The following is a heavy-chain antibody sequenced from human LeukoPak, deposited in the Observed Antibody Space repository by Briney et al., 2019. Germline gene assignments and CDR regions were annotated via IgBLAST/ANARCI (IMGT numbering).Heavy chain of an antibody. D-gene: IGHD3-9*01. V-gene: IGHV3-64D*06. CDR2: ITSNGGSA. CDR1: GFTFSSYT. Sequence: GGSLRLSCSASGFTFSSYTIHWVRQAPGKGLEFVSAITSNGGSAYYADSVKGRFTISRDNSKNTVYLQMSGLRAEDTAVYYCVVVRGYSDCSGSDYWGQGTLVTVSS. CDR3: VVVRGYSDCSGSDY. J-gene: IGHJ4*02.